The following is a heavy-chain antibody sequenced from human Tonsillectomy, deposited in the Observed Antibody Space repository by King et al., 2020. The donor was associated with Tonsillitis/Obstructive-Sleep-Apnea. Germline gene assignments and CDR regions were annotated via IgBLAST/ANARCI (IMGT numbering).Heavy chain of an antibody. J-gene: IGHJ4*02. CDR2: ISGSGAST. Sequence: VQLVESGGGLVQPGGSLRLSCAASGFTFSSYAMSWVRQAPGKGLEWVSDISGSGASTYYAVSVKGRVTISRDNSKNTLYLQMNSLRADDTAVYYCAKRGGATSFDYWGQGPLVTVSS. CDR1: GFTFSSYA. CDR3: AKRGGATSFDY. V-gene: IGHV3-23*04. D-gene: IGHD5-12*01.